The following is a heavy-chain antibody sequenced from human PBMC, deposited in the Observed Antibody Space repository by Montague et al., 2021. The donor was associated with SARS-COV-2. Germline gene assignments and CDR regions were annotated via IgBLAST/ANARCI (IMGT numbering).Heavy chain of an antibody. CDR2: IDPEDGET. V-gene: IGHV1-24*01. D-gene: IGHD7-27*01. J-gene: IGHJ5*02. CDR3: ATGPPSGPDWFDP. CDR1: GYTLTELS. Sequence: SVKVSFKVSGYTLTELSMHWVRQAPGKGLEWMGGIDPEDGETNYVQKFQGRVTMTEDTSTDTAYMELSSLRSEDTAVYYCATGPPSGPDWFDPWGQGTLVTVSS.